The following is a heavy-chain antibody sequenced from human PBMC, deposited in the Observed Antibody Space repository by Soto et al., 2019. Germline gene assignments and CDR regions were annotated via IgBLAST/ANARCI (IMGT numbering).Heavy chain of an antibody. CDR1: GGSISSGGYY. V-gene: IGHV4-31*03. D-gene: IGHD1-26*01. CDR2: IYYSGGT. CDR3: ARVGPIEWELWLAYALDV. Sequence: SETLSLTCTVSGGSISSGGYYWSWIRQHPGKGLEWIGYIYYSGGTYYNPSLKSRVTISVDTSKNQFSLKLSSVTAADTAVYYCARVGPIEWELWLAYALDVWGQGTTVTVSS. J-gene: IGHJ6*02.